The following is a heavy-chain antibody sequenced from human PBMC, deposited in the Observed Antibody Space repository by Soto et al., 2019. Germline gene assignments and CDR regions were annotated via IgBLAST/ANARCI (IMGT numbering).Heavy chain of an antibody. V-gene: IGHV3-53*01. CDR2: IYSGGST. Sequence: SGGSLRLSCAASGFTVSSNYMSWVRQAPGKGLEWVSVIYSGGSTYYADSVKGRFTISRDNSKNTLYLQMNSLRAEDTAVYYCEREKYSSSWYTFDYWGQGTLVTVSS. CDR1: GFTVSSNY. D-gene: IGHD6-13*01. J-gene: IGHJ4*02. CDR3: EREKYSSSWYTFDY.